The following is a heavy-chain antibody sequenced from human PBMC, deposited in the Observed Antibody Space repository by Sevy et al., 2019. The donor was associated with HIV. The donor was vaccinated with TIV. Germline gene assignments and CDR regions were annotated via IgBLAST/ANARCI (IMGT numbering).Heavy chain of an antibody. CDR1: GFTFRNFW. V-gene: IGHV3-7*01. J-gene: IGHJ6*02. CDR2: IRQDGSEK. D-gene: IGHD3-10*01. Sequence: EGSLRLSCVVSGFTFRNFWMSWVRQAPGKGLEWVANIRQDGSEKYYVDSVRGRFTISRDNAKNSLFLQLNSLRADDTAIYYCAKSYFGSGTSYGMDLWGRGTTVTVSS. CDR3: AKSYFGSGTSYGMDL.